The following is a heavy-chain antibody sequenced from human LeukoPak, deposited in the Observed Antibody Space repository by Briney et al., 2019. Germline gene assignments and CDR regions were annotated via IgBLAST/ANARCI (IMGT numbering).Heavy chain of an antibody. CDR3: AKHLFDGDSVGSYFDY. D-gene: IGHD2-21*02. J-gene: IGHJ4*02. V-gene: IGHV3-23*01. CDR2: ISGRTGAT. CDR1: GFTFTTNA. Sequence: GGSLRLSCAASGFTFTTNAMSWVRQAPGKGLEWVSAISGRTGATYYADSVKGRFTISRDNSKSTLYLQMDSLRAEDTAVYYCAKHLFDGDSVGSYFDYWGQGTLVTVSS.